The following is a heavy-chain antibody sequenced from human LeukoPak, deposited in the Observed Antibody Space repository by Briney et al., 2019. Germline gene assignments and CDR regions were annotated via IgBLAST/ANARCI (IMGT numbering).Heavy chain of an antibody. CDR1: GFTFSRYS. J-gene: IGHJ4*02. CDR3: ARVAPGNGYFDY. Sequence: PGGPLRLSCAASGFTFSRYSMSWVRQAPGKGLEWGSSITSSSTYIYYADSLKGRFTISRDTAKNSLYLQMNSLTADDTAVYYCARVAPGNGYFDYWGQGTLVTVSS. V-gene: IGHV3-21*01. D-gene: IGHD6-13*01. CDR2: ITSSSTYI.